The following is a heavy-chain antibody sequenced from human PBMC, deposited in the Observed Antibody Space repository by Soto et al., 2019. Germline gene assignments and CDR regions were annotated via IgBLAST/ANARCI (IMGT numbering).Heavy chain of an antibody. J-gene: IGHJ5*02. D-gene: IGHD2-8*01. CDR1: GGTFSSYA. V-gene: IGHV1-69*01. Sequence: QVQLVQSGAEVKKPGSSVKVSCKASGGTFSSYAISWVRQAPGQGLEWMGGIIPIFGTANYAQKFQGRVTFTADESTSTAYMELSSLRSEDTAVYYCASVPILYLRGWFDPWGQGTLVTVSS. CDR3: ASVPILYLRGWFDP. CDR2: IIPIFGTA.